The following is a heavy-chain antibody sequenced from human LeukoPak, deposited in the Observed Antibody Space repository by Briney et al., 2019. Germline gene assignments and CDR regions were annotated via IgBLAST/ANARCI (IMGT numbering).Heavy chain of an antibody. CDR1: GGSMSCNRYY. D-gene: IGHD2-21*02. CDR2: IYYSGST. CDR3: ATPCGGDCSFDY. V-gene: IGHV4-39*07. J-gene: IGHJ4*02. Sequence: SETLSLTCTVSGGSMSCNRYYWGWIRQPPGKGLEWIGSIYYSGSTYYNPSLKSRVTISLDMSKNQFSLKLSSVTAADTAVYYCATPCGGDCSFDYWGQGTLVTVSS.